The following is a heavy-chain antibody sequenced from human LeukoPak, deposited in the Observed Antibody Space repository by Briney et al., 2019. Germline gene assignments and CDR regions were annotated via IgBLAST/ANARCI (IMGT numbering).Heavy chain of an antibody. Sequence: PSETLSLTCTVSGVTISTYYWSWIRQPPGKGLEWIGCIYYSGRTNHNPSLKSRLTISVDTSQNQFTLKLRSVTAADTAVYYCARHRGSYPDSGFDYWGQGTLVTVSS. CDR2: IYYSGRT. V-gene: IGHV4-59*08. J-gene: IGHJ4*02. CDR3: ARHRGSYPDSGFDY. CDR1: GVTISTYY. D-gene: IGHD1-26*01.